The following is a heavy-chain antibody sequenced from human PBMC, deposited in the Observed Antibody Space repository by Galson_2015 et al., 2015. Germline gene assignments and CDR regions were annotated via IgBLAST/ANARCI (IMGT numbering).Heavy chain of an antibody. CDR1: GFTFSSYW. Sequence: SLRLSCAASGFTFSSYWMSWVRQAPGKGLEWVANIKQDGSEKYYVDSVKGRFTISRDNAKNSLYLQMNSLRAEDTAVYYCARGVLEEALLWFGEFVYFDYWGQGTLVTVSS. CDR3: ARGVLEEALLWFGEFVYFDY. J-gene: IGHJ4*02. CDR2: IKQDGSEK. V-gene: IGHV3-7*01. D-gene: IGHD3-10*01.